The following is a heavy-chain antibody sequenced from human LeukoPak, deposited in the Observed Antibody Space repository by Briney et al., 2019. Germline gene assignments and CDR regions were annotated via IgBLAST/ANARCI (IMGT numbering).Heavy chain of an antibody. V-gene: IGHV1-69*04. J-gene: IGHJ4*02. CDR2: IIPILGIA. Sequence: SVKVSCKASGGTFSSYAISWVRQAPGQGLEWMGRIIPILGIANYAQKFQGRVTITADKSTSTAYMELSSLRSEDTAVYYCARDKGRAAAASLYYLDYWGQGTLVTVSS. CDR3: ARDKGRAAAASLYYLDY. D-gene: IGHD6-13*01. CDR1: GGTFSSYA.